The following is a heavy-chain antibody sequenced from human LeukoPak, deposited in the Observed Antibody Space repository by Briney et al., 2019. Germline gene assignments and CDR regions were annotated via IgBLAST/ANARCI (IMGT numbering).Heavy chain of an antibody. Sequence: PSETLSLTCTVSGGSISSYYWSWIRQPPGKGLEWIGYIYYSGSTNYNPSLKSRVTISVDTSKNQFSLKLSSVTAADTAVYYCARTRTTGRGVWAAVGYYFGYWGQGTLVTVSS. V-gene: IGHV4-59*01. J-gene: IGHJ4*02. D-gene: IGHD1-1*01. CDR1: GGSISSYY. CDR2: IYYSGST. CDR3: ARTRTTGRGVWAAVGYYFGY.